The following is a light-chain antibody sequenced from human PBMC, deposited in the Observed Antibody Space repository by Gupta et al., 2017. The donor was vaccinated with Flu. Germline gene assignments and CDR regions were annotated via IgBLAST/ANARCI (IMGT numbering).Light chain of an antibody. CDR1: KWGEEN. CDR3: QAWDIDVVVV. Sequence: GQTASVTSCGNKWGEENVYWKQQKSGQSRVLVVYQDDRRPTGIPERFSGSNTGNTATLTISGAQATEEAVYYCQAWDIDVVVVFGGGNRVTVL. CDR2: QDD. J-gene: IGLJ2*01. V-gene: IGLV3-1*01.